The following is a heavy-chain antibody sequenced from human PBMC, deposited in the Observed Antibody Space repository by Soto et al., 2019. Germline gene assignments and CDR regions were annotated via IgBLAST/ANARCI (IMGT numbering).Heavy chain of an antibody. D-gene: IGHD3-3*01. CDR2: INPNSGGP. Sequence: ASVKVSCKASGYTFTGYCIHWVRQAPGQRLEWMGYINPNSGGPNYAQKFQGRVTMTRDTSISTAYMELSRLRSDDTAVYFCARDYWSGDRYYYGMDVWGQGTTVTVSS. V-gene: IGHV1-2*02. CDR3: ARDYWSGDRYYYGMDV. J-gene: IGHJ6*02. CDR1: GYTFTGYC.